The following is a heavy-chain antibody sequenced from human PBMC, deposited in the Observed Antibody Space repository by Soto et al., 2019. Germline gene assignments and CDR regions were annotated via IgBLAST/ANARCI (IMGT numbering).Heavy chain of an antibody. J-gene: IGHJ6*02. V-gene: IGHV5-10-1*01. D-gene: IGHD3-10*01. CDR2: IDPSDSYI. CDR3: ARHGLLWFGEFNRDYYYYYGMDV. Sequence: RGESLKISCKGSGYSFTSYWISWVRQMPGKGLEWMGRIDPSDSYINYSPSFQGHVTISADKSISTAYLQWSSLKASDTAMYYCARHGLLWFGEFNRDYYYYYGMDVWGQGTTVTVSS. CDR1: GYSFTSYW.